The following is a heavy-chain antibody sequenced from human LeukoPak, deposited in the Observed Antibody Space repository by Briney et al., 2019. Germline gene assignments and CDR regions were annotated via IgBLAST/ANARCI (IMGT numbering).Heavy chain of an antibody. CDR1: RYIFTSYY. CDR2: INPNNGGT. V-gene: IGHV1-2*02. Sequence: ASVKVSCKASRYIFTSYYIHWVRQAPGQGLEWMGWINPNNGGTKFAQKFQGRVTVTSDTSISTAYMELSRLRSDDTAMYYCARDRGSSWFADYWGQGTLVTVSS. CDR3: ARDRGSSWFADY. D-gene: IGHD6-13*01. J-gene: IGHJ4*02.